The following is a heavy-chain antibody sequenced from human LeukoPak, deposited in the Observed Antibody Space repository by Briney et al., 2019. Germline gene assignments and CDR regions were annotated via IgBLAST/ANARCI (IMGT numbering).Heavy chain of an antibody. Sequence: ASETLSLTCAVSGYSISSGYYWGWIRQPPGKGLEWIGSIYHSGSTYYNPSLKSRVTISVDTSKNQFSLKLSSVTAADTAVYYCARRDYGSGSYYPSDDYWGQGTLVTVSS. CDR2: IYHSGST. CDR3: ARRDYGSGSYYPSDDY. CDR1: GYSISSGYY. D-gene: IGHD3-10*01. V-gene: IGHV4-38-2*01. J-gene: IGHJ4*02.